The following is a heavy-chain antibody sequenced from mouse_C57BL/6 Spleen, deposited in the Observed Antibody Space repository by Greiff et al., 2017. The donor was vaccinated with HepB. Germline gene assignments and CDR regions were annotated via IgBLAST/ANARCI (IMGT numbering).Heavy chain of an antibody. Sequence: VPLQQSGAELVRPGASVKLSCTASGFNIKDDYMHWVKQRPEQGLEWIGWIDPENGDTEYASKFQGKATITADTSSNTAYLQLSSLTSEDTAVYYCTSAIRDGSYYYAMDYWGQGTSVTVSS. CDR2: IDPENGDT. J-gene: IGHJ4*01. CDR1: GFNIKDDY. V-gene: IGHV14-4*01. CDR3: TSAIRDGSYYYAMDY. D-gene: IGHD6-1*01.